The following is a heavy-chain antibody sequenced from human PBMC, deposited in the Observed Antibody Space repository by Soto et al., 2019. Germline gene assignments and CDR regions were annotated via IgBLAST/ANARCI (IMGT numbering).Heavy chain of an antibody. Sequence: SETLSLTCTVSGGSISSYYWSWIRQPAGKGLEWIGRIYTSGSTNYNPSLKSRVTMSVDTSKNQFSLKPSSVTAADTAVYYCARGSLVRKYYYDSSGCPSTYFDYWGQGTLVTVSS. CDR1: GGSISSYY. V-gene: IGHV4-4*07. CDR2: IYTSGST. CDR3: ARGSLVRKYYYDSSGCPSTYFDY. D-gene: IGHD3-22*01. J-gene: IGHJ4*02.